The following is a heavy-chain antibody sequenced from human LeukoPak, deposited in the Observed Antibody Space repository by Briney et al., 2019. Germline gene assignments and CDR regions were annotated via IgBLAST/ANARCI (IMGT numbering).Heavy chain of an antibody. V-gene: IGHV4-4*07. D-gene: IGHD3-3*01. CDR3: ARGYDFWSGPDY. J-gene: IGHJ4*02. Sequence: PSETLSPTCTVSGGSISSYYWSWIRQPARKGLEWIGRIYTSGSTNYNPLLKSRVTMSVDASKNQFSLKLSSVTAADTAVYYCARGYDFWSGPDYWGQGTLVTVSS. CDR2: IYTSGST. CDR1: GGSISSYY.